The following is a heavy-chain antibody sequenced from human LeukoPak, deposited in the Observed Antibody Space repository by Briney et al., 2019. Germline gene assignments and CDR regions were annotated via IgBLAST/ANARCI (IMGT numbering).Heavy chain of an antibody. J-gene: IGHJ3*02. CDR2: IIPIFGTA. CDR1: GGTFSSYA. V-gene: IGHV1-69*01. D-gene: IGHD4-23*01. CDR3: ARVVFVDYGGNSDAFDI. Sequence: EASVKVSCKASGGTFSSYAISWVRQAPGQGLEWMGGIIPIFGTANYAQKFQGRVTITADESTSTAYMELSSLRSEDTAVYYCARVVFVDYGGNSDAFDIWGQGTMVTVSS.